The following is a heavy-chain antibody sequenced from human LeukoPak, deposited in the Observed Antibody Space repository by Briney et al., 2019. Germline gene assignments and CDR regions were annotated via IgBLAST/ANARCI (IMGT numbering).Heavy chain of an antibody. J-gene: IGHJ6*04. V-gene: IGHV1-24*01. D-gene: IGHD2-2*01. CDR3: ARGGWVVPAAIAYYYYGMDV. Sequence: ASVKVSCKVSGYTLTELSMHWVRQAPGKGLEWMGGFDPEDGETIYAQKFQGRVTMTEDTSTDTAYMELSSLRSEDTAVYYCARGGWVVPAAIAYYYYGMDVWGKGTTVTVSS. CDR2: FDPEDGET. CDR1: GYTLTELS.